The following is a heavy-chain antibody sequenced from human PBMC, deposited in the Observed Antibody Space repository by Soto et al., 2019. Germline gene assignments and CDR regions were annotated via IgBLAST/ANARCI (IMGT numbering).Heavy chain of an antibody. Sequence: GGSLRLSCAASGFVFKDSSIHWVRQASGKGLEWVGRIRDRAYNYATAYAASVEGRSTISRDDSDNTAYLHMSSLKTEDTAIYYCTRLISAAQDYWGQGTLVTVSS. CDR3: TRLISAAQDY. CDR2: IRDRAYNYAT. D-gene: IGHD3-10*01. J-gene: IGHJ4*02. V-gene: IGHV3-73*01. CDR1: GFVFKDSS.